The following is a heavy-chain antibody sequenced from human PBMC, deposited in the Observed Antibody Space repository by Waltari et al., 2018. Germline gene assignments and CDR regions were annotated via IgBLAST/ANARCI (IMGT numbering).Heavy chain of an antibody. CDR2: TYSGGIT. Sequence: EVQLVESGGGLIQPGGSLRLSCAASGFTVSSNYMSWVRQAPGKGLEWVSVTYSGGITYYADSLKGRFTISRDNSKNTLYLQMNSLRAEDTAVYYCARVDTVVDYYYGMDVWGQGTTVTVSS. J-gene: IGHJ6*02. CDR1: GFTVSSNY. CDR3: ARVDTVVDYYYGMDV. D-gene: IGHD2-15*01. V-gene: IGHV3-53*01.